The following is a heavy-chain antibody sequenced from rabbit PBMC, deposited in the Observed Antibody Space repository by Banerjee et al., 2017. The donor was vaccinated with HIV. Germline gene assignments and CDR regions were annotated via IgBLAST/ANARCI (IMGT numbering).Heavy chain of an antibody. CDR3: ARDLAGVIGWNFNL. J-gene: IGHJ4*01. CDR1: GFSFSSSDW. CDR2: IYAGSSGST. Sequence: QEQLEESGGDLVKPEGSLTLTCTASGFSFSSSDWICWVRQAPGKGLEWIACIYAGSSGSTYYASWAKGRFTISKTSSTTVTLQMTSLTAADTATYLCARDLAGVIGWNFNLWGPGTLVTVS. V-gene: IGHV1S45*01. D-gene: IGHD4-1*01.